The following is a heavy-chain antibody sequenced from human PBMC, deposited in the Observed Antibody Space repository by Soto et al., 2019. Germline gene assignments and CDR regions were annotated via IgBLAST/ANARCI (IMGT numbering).Heavy chain of an antibody. D-gene: IGHD1-26*01. CDR1: GYTFTSYG. V-gene: IGHV1-18*01. Sequence: ASAKGSLKASGYTFTSYGISWGRQAPGQGLEWMGWISAYNGNTNYAQKLQGRVTMTTDTSTSTAYMELRSLRSDDTAAYYCARDMWELLSDYYYGMDVWGQGTTVTVSS. CDR3: ARDMWELLSDYYYGMDV. CDR2: ISAYNGNT. J-gene: IGHJ6*02.